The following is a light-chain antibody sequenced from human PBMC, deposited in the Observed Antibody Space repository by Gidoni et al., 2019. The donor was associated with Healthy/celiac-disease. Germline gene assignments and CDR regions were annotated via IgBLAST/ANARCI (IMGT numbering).Light chain of an antibody. CDR1: QGISSY. Sequence: DIQLTQSPSFLSASVGDRVTITCRAGQGISSYLARYQQKPGKVPKLLIYAASTLQSGVPSRFSGSGSETEFSLTVSCLQPEGFATYYCQQLNSYPLFGGGTKVEIK. CDR3: QQLNSYPL. V-gene: IGKV1-9*01. CDR2: AAS. J-gene: IGKJ4*01.